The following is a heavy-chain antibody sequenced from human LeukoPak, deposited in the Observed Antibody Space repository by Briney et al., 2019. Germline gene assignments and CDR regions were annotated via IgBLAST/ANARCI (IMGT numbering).Heavy chain of an antibody. CDR3: ARLILGQSYGDYEYYFDY. J-gene: IGHJ4*02. CDR2: IYYSGST. V-gene: IGHV4-39*07. D-gene: IGHD4-17*01. Sequence: SETLSLTCTVSGGSISSSSYYWGWIRQPPGKGLEWIGSIYYSGSTNYNPSLKSRVTISVDTSKNQFSLKLSSVTAADTAVYYCARLILGQSYGDYEYYFDYWGQGTLVTVSS. CDR1: GGSISSSSYY.